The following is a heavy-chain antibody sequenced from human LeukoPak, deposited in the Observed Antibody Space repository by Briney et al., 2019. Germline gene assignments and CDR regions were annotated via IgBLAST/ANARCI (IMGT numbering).Heavy chain of an antibody. J-gene: IGHJ6*02. CDR2: INLAGRST. Sequence: GGSLRLSCAASGFTFDDYGMSWVRQAPGKWLEWVSGINLAGRSTGYADSVKGRFTISRDNAKNSLYLQMNSLRAEDTALYYCARLNSSGSRGGYYYYYYGMDVWGQGTTVTVSS. D-gene: IGHD6-19*01. CDR1: GFTFDDYG. CDR3: ARLNSSGSRGGYYYYYYGMDV. V-gene: IGHV3-20*04.